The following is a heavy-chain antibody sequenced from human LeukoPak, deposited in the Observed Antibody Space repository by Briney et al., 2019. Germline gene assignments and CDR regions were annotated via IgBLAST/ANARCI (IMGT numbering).Heavy chain of an antibody. CDR3: ARVVSYYGSGSYPLDY. D-gene: IGHD3-10*01. J-gene: IGHJ4*02. Sequence: GGSLRLSCAASGFTFSSYWMSWVRQAPGKGLEWVANIKQDGSEKYYVDSVKGRFTISRDNAKNSLYLQMNSLRAEDTAVYYCARVVSYYGSGSYPLDYWGQGTLVTASS. CDR1: GFTFSSYW. V-gene: IGHV3-7*01. CDR2: IKQDGSEK.